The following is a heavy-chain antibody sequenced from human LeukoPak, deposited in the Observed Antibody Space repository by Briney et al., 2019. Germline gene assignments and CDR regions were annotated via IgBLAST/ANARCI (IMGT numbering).Heavy chain of an antibody. D-gene: IGHD3-10*01. V-gene: IGHV3-23*01. CDR1: GFTFSSYA. J-gene: IGHJ4*02. CDR2: ISGSGGST. Sequence: PGGSLRLPCAASGFTFSSYALSWVRQAPGKGLEWVAAISGSGGSTYYADSVKGRFTISRDESKNTLYLQMNSLRAEDTAVYYCARVGSGSGSYGSGNYYFDDWGPGTLVTVSS. CDR3: ARVGSGSGSYGSGNYYFDD.